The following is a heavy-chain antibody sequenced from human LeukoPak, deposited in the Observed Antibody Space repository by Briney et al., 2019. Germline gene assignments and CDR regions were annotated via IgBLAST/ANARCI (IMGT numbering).Heavy chain of an antibody. CDR2: ISTSGTAI. Sequence: GGSLRLSCAASGFPFSSYSMNWVRQAPGKGLEWLSYISTSGTAIYYADSVKGRFTISRDNAKKSLYLQMNSLRAEDTAVYYCARPPSITNPYYGMDVWGQGTTVTVSS. J-gene: IGHJ6*02. CDR1: GFPFSSYS. V-gene: IGHV3-48*04. D-gene: IGHD3-3*01. CDR3: ARPPSITNPYYGMDV.